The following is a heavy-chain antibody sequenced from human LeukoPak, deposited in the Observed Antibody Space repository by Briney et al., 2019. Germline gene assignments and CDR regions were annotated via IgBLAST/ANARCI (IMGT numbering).Heavy chain of an antibody. CDR2: IYHSGST. J-gene: IGHJ6*03. CDR3: ARQQYQLLYNYYYMDV. V-gene: IGHV4-38-2*01. D-gene: IGHD2-2*01. CDR1: GYSISSGYY. Sequence: PSETLSLTCAVSGYSISSGYYWGWIRQPPGKGVEWIGSIYHSGSTYYNPSLEGRVTISVDTSKNQFSLKLSSVTAADTAVYYCARQQYQLLYNYYYMDVWGKGTTVTVSS.